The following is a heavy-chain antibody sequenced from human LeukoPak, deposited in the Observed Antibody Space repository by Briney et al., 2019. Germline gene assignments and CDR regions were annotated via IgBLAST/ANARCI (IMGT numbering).Heavy chain of an antibody. CDR3: AKWGDYDILTGYYDSDY. CDR1: EFIFSNYA. D-gene: IGHD3-9*01. J-gene: IGHJ4*02. V-gene: IGHV3-23*01. Sequence: GGSLRLSCAASEFIFSNYAMSWVRQAPGKGLEWVSAIVGRGSSTYYADSVKGRFTISRDNSKNTLYLQLNRLRAEDTVVYYCAKWGDYDILTGYYDSDYWGQGTLVTVSS. CDR2: IVGRGSST.